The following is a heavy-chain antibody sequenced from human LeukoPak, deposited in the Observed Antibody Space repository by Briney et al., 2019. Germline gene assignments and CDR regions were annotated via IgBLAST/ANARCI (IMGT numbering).Heavy chain of an antibody. CDR3: AGDSNYFWFDH. V-gene: IGHV3-7*01. CDR2: IKQDGSEK. J-gene: IGHJ5*02. Sequence: GGSLRLSCAASGFSFSSYWMSWVRQAPGKGLEWVANIKQDGSEKSYVDSVKGRFTISRDNAMHSLYLQMNSLRAEDTAVYYCAGDSNYFWFDHWGQGIVVTVSS. CDR1: GFSFSSYW. D-gene: IGHD4-11*01.